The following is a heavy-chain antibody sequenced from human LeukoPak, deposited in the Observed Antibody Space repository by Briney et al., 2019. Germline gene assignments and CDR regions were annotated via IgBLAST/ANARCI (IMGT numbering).Heavy chain of an antibody. CDR1: GGSISSSSYY. V-gene: IGHV4-39*01. CDR3: ARHRGTAPGDY. J-gene: IGHJ4*02. D-gene: IGHD2-21*02. Sequence: SETLSLTCTVSGGSISSSSYYWGWIRQPPGKGLECIGSIYYSGSTYYNPSLKSRVTISVDTSKNQFSLKLSSVTAADTAVYYCARHRGTAPGDYWGQGTLVTVSS. CDR2: IYYSGST.